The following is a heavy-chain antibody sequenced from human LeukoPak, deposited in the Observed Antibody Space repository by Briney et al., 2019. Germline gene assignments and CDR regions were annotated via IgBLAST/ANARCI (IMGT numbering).Heavy chain of an antibody. CDR1: GGSFSGYY. V-gene: IGHV4-34*01. J-gene: IGHJ4*02. D-gene: IGHD3-9*01. CDR2: INHSGST. Sequence: SETLSLTCAVYGGSFSGYYWSWIRQPPGKGLEWIGEINHSGSTNYNPSLKSRVTISVDTSKNQFSLKLSSVTAADTAVYYCARHVSDILTGYYTPNFDYWGQGTLVTVSS. CDR3: ARHVSDILTGYYTPNFDY.